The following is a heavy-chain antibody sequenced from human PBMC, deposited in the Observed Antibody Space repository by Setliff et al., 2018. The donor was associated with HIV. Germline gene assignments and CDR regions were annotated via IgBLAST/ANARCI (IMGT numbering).Heavy chain of an antibody. J-gene: IGHJ4*02. V-gene: IGHV5-51*01. Sequence: PGESLKISCKTSGSSFSTYWVGWVRQMPGKGLEWLGILYFGDSDPKYNPSFEGQVTISADKSIKTAFLQWRSLKTSDTAIYCCARGRGGYFGGGRYYNLPYFDSWGQGTLVTVSS. D-gene: IGHD2-15*01. CDR3: ARGRGGYFGGGRYYNLPYFDS. CDR2: LYFGDSDP. CDR1: GSSFSTYW.